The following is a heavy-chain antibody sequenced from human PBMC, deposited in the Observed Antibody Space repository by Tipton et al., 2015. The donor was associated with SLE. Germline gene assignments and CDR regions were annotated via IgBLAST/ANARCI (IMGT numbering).Heavy chain of an antibody. CDR2: ISGSGGST. J-gene: IGHJ3*02. CDR1: GFTFSSYA. D-gene: IGHD4-17*01. Sequence: SLRLSCAASGFTFSSYAMSWVRQAPGKGLEWVSAISGSGGSTYYADSVKGRFTISRDNSKNTLYLQMNSLRAEDTAVYYCARGDSQNRRAFDIWGQGTMVTVSS. V-gene: IGHV3-23*01. CDR3: ARGDSQNRRAFDI.